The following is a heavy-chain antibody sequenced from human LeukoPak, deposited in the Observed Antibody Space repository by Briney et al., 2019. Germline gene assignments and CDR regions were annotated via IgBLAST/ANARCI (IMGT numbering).Heavy chain of an antibody. D-gene: IGHD2-2*01. CDR1: GGSFSGYY. CDR2: INHSGST. J-gene: IGHJ4*02. V-gene: IGHV4-34*01. CDR3: ARTAAAAYGGDY. Sequence: SETLSLTCAVYGGSFSGYYWSWIRQPPGKGLEWIGEINHSGSTNYNPSLKSRVTISVDTSKNQFSLKLSSVTAADTAVYYCARTAAAAYGGDYWGQGTLVTVSS.